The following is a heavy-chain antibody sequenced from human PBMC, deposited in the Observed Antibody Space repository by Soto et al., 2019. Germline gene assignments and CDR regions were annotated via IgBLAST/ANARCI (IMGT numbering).Heavy chain of an antibody. CDR1: GFTFSSYS. V-gene: IGHV3-21*01. CDR2: ISSSSSYI. J-gene: IGHJ6*02. D-gene: IGHD3-22*01. Sequence: EVQLVESGGGLVKPGGSLRLSCAASGFTFSSYSMNWVRQAPGKGLEWVSSISSSSSYIYYADSVKGRFTISRDNAKNSVYLQMNSLRGEDTAVYYCARGRDGRYYYDSSGYYYYYYGMDVWGQGTTVTVSS. CDR3: ARGRDGRYYYDSSGYYYYYYGMDV.